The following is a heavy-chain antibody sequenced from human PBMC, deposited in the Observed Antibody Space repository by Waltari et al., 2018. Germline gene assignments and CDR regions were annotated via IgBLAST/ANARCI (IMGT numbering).Heavy chain of an antibody. Sequence: QVQLVQSGAEVKKPGSSVKVSCKASGGTFSSYAISWVRQAPGQGLEWMGGIIPIFGTANYAQKFQARVTITTEESTSTAYMELSSLRSEDTAVYYCARDPSPAPSPLGFDPWGQGTLVTVSS. D-gene: IGHD2-2*01. CDR2: IIPIFGTA. CDR3: ARDPSPAPSPLGFDP. J-gene: IGHJ5*02. CDR1: GGTFSSYA. V-gene: IGHV1-69*05.